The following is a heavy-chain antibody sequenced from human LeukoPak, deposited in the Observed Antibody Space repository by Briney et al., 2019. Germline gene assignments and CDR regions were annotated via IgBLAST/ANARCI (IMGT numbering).Heavy chain of an antibody. J-gene: IGHJ6*02. CDR2: IYYSGST. Sequence: PSETLSLTCTVCGDSISSYYCSWLRQPPGKGLEWIGYIYYSGSTNYNPSLKSRVTISVDTSKNQFSLKLSSVTAADTDVYYCARVKAKRNYDDGIDYYYGMDDWGQGTTVTVSS. V-gene: IGHV4-59*08. CDR1: GDSISSYY. D-gene: IGHD3-22*01. CDR3: ARVKAKRNYDDGIDYYYGMDD.